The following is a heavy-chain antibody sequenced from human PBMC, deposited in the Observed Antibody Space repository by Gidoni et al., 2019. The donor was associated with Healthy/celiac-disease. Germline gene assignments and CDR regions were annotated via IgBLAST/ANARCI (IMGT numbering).Heavy chain of an antibody. CDR2: ISSSSSYI. D-gene: IGHD3-3*01. CDR3: ARQFTIFGVVTPPDY. Sequence: EVQLVESGGGPVKPGGSPRLSCAASGFTFISYSMNWIRQAPGKGLEWVSSISSSSSYIYYAGSVKGRFTISRDNAKNSLYLQMNSLRAEDTAVYYCARQFTIFGVVTPPDYWGQGTLVTVSS. CDR1: GFTFISYS. J-gene: IGHJ4*02. V-gene: IGHV3-21*01.